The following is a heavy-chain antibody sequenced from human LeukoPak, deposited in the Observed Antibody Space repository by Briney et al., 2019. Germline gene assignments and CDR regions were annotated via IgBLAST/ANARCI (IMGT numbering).Heavy chain of an antibody. D-gene: IGHD4-17*01. Sequence: GGSLRLSCAASGFTFSSYAMSWVRHAPWKRLELVSAIVGSGASTYYADSVKGRFTISRDNSKNTLHLQMSSLRAEDTAIYHCAKVRVVGDYNWFFDLWGRGTLVTVSS. CDR3: AKVRVVGDYNWFFDL. V-gene: IGHV3-23*01. CDR2: IVGSGAST. CDR1: GFTFSSYA. J-gene: IGHJ2*01.